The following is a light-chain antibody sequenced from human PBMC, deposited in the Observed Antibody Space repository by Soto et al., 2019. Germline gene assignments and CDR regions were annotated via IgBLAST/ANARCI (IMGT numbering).Light chain of an antibody. J-gene: IGKJ5*01. CDR1: QSVSHA. CDR3: QQRGSWPPSIT. CDR2: DAS. Sequence: EVVLTQSPATLSLSPGDRATLSCRASQSVSHALAWYQQKPGQAPRLLIHDASSRATGIPARFSGSGSETYFTLTISSLEPEDFAVYYCQQRGSWPPSITFGQGTRLEIK. V-gene: IGKV3-11*01.